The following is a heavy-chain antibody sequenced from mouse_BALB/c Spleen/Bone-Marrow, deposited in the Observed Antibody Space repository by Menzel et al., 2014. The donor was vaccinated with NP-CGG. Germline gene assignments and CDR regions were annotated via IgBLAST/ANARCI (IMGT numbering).Heavy chain of an antibody. CDR3: AREGTYYVFFDF. J-gene: IGHJ2*01. CDR1: GYTFTSYW. V-gene: IGHV1-4*02. Sequence: VQLQQSGAELAKPGASVKMSCKASGYTFTSYWMHWVKQRPGQGLEWIGYINPSTGYTEYNQKFKDKTTLTADTSSSTTYMQLSSLTSEDSAVYYCAREGTYYVFFDFWGKGPTLTVSS. D-gene: IGHD1-1*01. CDR2: INPSTGYT.